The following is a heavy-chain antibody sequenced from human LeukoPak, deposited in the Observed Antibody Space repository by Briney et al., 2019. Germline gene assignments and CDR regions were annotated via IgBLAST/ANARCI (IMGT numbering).Heavy chain of an antibody. J-gene: IGHJ2*01. D-gene: IGHD1-26*01. V-gene: IGHV3-74*01. CDR3: AREITENRASGSCDGFDL. CDR1: GFTISSYW. Sequence: GGSLRLSCAASGFTISSYWMDWVRQAPGKGLVWVSEINYRGTITSYVDSVKGRFTISRDIAKNTLYLQMNSLRGDDTAVYYCAREITENRASGSCDGFDLWGRGTLVTVSS. CDR2: INYRGTIT.